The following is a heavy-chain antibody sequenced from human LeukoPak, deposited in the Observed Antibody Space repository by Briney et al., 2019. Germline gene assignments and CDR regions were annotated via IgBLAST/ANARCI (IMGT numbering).Heavy chain of an antibody. J-gene: IGHJ4*02. CDR1: GGSFSGYY. Sequence: SHTQSLTCAVYGGSFSGYYWSWIRQPPGKGLEWIREINHSGSTNYNPSLTSRVTISVDTSKNQVSLKLSSVTAAYTAVYYWARGAYYYGSGCYYNGNDYWGQGTLVSVFS. CDR3: ARGAYYYGSGCYYNGNDY. CDR2: INHSGST. D-gene: IGHD3-10*01. V-gene: IGHV4-34*01.